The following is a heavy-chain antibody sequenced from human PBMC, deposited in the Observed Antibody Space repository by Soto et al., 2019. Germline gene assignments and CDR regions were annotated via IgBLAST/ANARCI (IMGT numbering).Heavy chain of an antibody. Sequence: GGSLRLSCAASGFTFGTTDMSWVRQAPGEGLEWVSTIDGSGGITYYADSVKGRFTISRDNSRNTVYLQMSSLRGDDTALYYCVKNSGWFNTWGQGALVTVPS. CDR1: GFTFGTTD. V-gene: IGHV3-23*01. J-gene: IGHJ5*02. CDR3: VKNSGWFNT. D-gene: IGHD3-10*01. CDR2: IDGSGGIT.